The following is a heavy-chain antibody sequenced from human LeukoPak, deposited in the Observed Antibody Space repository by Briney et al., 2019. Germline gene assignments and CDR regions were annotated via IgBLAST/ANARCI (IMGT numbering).Heavy chain of an antibody. D-gene: IGHD2-21*02. V-gene: IGHV1-46*01. CDR2: INPSGGST. CDR3: ARDSTLEAYCGGDCYRYYYYMDV. CDR1: GYTFTSYY. Sequence: ASVKVSCKASGYTFTSYYMHWVRQAPGQGLEWMGIINPSGGSTSYAQKFQGRVTMTRDMSTSTVYMELSSLRSEDTAVYYCARDSTLEAYCGGDCYRYYYYMDVWGKGTTVTVSS. J-gene: IGHJ6*03.